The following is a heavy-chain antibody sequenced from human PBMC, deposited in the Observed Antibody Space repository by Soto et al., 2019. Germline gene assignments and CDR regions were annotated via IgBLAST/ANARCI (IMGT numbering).Heavy chain of an antibody. CDR1: GGTFSSYA. J-gene: IGHJ5*02. CDR3: ARVPRRYCSSTSCFLARFDP. D-gene: IGHD2-2*01. Sequence: SVKVSCKASGGTFSSYAISWVRQAPGQGLEWMGGIIPIFGTANYAQKFQGRVTITADESTSTAYMELSSLRSEDTAVYYCARVPRRYCSSTSCFLARFDPWGQGTLVTVSS. V-gene: IGHV1-69*13. CDR2: IIPIFGTA.